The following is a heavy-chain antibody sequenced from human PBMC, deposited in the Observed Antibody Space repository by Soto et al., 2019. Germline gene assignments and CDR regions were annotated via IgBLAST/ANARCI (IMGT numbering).Heavy chain of an antibody. CDR3: ARPSQSRVVVTATKTVNDAFDI. Sequence: QVQLVQSGAEVQKPGSSVKVSCKASGDTFSSYTLSWVRQAPGQGLEWMGRIIPILGGADYAQKFQGRVTFTADKSTSTAYMELSSLRPEDTAVYCCARPSQSRVVVTATKTVNDAFDIWGQGTVVSVSS. CDR2: IIPILGGA. V-gene: IGHV1-69*02. CDR1: GDTFSSYT. J-gene: IGHJ3*02. D-gene: IGHD2-21*02.